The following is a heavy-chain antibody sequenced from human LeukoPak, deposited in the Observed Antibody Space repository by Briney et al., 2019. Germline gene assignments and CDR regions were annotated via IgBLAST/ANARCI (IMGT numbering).Heavy chain of an antibody. CDR2: ISGSGGST. CDR3: AKAKKYCSGGSCYYFDY. Sequence: GGSLRLSCAASGFTFSSYVMSWVRQAPGKGLEWVSAISGSGGSTYYADSVKGRFTISRDNSKNTLYLQMNSLRAEDTAVYYCAKAKKYCSGGSCYYFDYWGQGTLVTVSS. CDR1: GFTFSSYV. J-gene: IGHJ4*02. D-gene: IGHD2-15*01. V-gene: IGHV3-23*01.